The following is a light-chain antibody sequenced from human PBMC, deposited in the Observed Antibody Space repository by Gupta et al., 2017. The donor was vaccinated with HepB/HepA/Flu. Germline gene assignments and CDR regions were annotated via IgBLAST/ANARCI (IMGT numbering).Light chain of an antibody. J-gene: IGLJ3*02. CDR1: SSNIGSTY. CDR3: SESDDSLSGRWV. V-gene: IGLV1-47*02. Sequence: QSVLTQPPSASVPPGQRVTISCSGSSSNIGSTYVYWYQQLPGTAPKLLIYYNNQRPSGVPDRCSCANSGASAAPATSARRSEEEADYYCSESDDSLSGRWVFGGGTKLT. CDR2: YNN.